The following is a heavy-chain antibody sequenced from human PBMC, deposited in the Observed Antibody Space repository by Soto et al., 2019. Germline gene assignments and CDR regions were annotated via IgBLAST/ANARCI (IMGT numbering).Heavy chain of an antibody. CDR2: GSYSGTT. CDR1: GVSVSSGSFY. D-gene: IGHD4-17*01. V-gene: IGHV4-61*01. CDR3: ARGATVTKYDY. J-gene: IGHJ4*02. Sequence: PSETLSLTCTVCGVSVSSGSFYWAWIRQPPGKGLEWIGFGSYSGTTNYKPSLKRRVTISVDTSRSQISLKVSSLTAADTAVYYCARGATVTKYDYWGQGTLVTVSS.